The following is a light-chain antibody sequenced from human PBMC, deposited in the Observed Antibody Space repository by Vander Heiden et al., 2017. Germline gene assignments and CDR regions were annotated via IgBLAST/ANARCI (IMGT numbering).Light chain of an antibody. Sequence: QSVLPQPPSASGTPGQRVPIPDSGSSSNIGSNYVYWYQQLPGTAPKLLIYRNNQRPSGVPDRFSGSKSGTSASLAISGLRSEDEADYYCAAWDDSLTATVFGGGTKLTVL. CDR2: RNN. CDR3: AAWDDSLTATV. CDR1: SSNIGSNY. V-gene: IGLV1-47*01. J-gene: IGLJ3*02.